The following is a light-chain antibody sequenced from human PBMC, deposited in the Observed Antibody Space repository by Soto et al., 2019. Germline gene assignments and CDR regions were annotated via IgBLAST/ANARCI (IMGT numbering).Light chain of an antibody. CDR3: ATWDYSLTGEV. Sequence: QSVLRQPPSVSAAPGQKVTISCYGSSSNIGNNYVSWYQQLPGTAPKLLIYDNNKRPSGIPDRFSGSKSGTSGTLDITGLQTGDEADYYCATWDYSLTGEVFGGGTKLTVL. V-gene: IGLV1-51*01. CDR2: DNN. J-gene: IGLJ2*01. CDR1: SSNIGNNY.